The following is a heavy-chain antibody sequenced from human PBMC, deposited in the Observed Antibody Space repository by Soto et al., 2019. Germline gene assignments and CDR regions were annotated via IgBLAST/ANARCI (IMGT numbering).Heavy chain of an antibody. CDR1: GGSISSSSYY. Sequence: QLQLQESGPGLVKPSETLSLTCTVSGGSISSSSYYWGWIRQPPGKGLEWIGSIYYSGSTYYNPSHKSRVTISVDTSKNQFSLKLSSVTAADTAVYDCAKGGSGSYSNAFDIWGQGTMVTVSS. J-gene: IGHJ3*02. D-gene: IGHD3-10*01. V-gene: IGHV4-39*01. CDR3: AKGGSGSYSNAFDI. CDR2: IYYSGST.